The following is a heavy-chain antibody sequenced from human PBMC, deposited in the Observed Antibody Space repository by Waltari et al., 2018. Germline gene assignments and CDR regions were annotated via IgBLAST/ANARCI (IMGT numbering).Heavy chain of an antibody. CDR1: GFTFSSYD. J-gene: IGHJ4*02. CDR3: ARAGTSDDGFDY. D-gene: IGHD1-1*01. Sequence: EVQLVESGGGLVQPGGSLRLSCAASGFTFSSYDMHWVRQATGKGLEWVSAIGTAGDTYYPGSVKGRFTISRENAKNSLYLQMNSLRAGDTAVYYCARAGTSDDGFDYWGQGTLVIVSS. CDR2: IGTAGDT. V-gene: IGHV3-13*01.